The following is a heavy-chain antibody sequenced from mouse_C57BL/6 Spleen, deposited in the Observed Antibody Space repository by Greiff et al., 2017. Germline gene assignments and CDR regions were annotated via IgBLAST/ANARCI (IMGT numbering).Heavy chain of an antibody. J-gene: IGHJ2*01. V-gene: IGHV1-75*01. D-gene: IGHD1-1*01. CDR1: GYTFTDYY. Sequence: QVQLQQSGPELVKPGASVKISCKASGYTFTDYYIHWVKQRPGQGLEWIGWILPASGGTYYNEQFKGKATLTVDKSSSTAYMLLSSLTSEDSAVXASERTSYGSSFDYGGQGTTLTVSS. CDR3: ERTSYGSSFDY. CDR2: ILPASGGT.